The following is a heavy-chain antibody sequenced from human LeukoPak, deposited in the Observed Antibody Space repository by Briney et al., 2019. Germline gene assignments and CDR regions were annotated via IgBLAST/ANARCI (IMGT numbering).Heavy chain of an antibody. CDR1: GFTFSGSA. CDR2: IRCKANSYAT. D-gene: IGHD3-9*01. J-gene: IGHJ4*02. CDR3: TRHYVDILTGYYHVY. Sequence: GGSLRLSCAASGFTFSGSAMHWVRQASGKGLEWVGRIRCKANSYATAYAASVKGRFTISRDDSKNTAYLQMNSLKTEDTAVYYCTRHYVDILTGYYHVYWGQGTLVTVSS. V-gene: IGHV3-73*01.